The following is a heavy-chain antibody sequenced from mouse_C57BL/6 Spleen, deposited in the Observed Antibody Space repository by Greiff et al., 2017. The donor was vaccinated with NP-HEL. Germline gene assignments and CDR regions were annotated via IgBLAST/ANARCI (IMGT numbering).Heavy chain of an antibody. Sequence: VQLQQSGAELARPGASVKLSCKASGYTFTSYGISWVKQRTGQGLEWIGEIYPRSGNTYYNEKFKGKATLTADKSSSTASMELRSLTSEDSAVYFLAREGYYYGSSLYYFDYWGQGTTLTVSS. CDR2: IYPRSGNT. CDR3: AREGYYYGSSLYYFDY. D-gene: IGHD1-1*01. V-gene: IGHV1-81*01. J-gene: IGHJ2*01. CDR1: GYTFTSYG.